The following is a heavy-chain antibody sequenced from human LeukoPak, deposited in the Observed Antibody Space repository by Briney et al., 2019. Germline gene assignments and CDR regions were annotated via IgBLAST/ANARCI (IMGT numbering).Heavy chain of an antibody. D-gene: IGHD6-13*01. V-gene: IGHV4-59*08. CDR1: GGSFSGYY. CDR2: IYYSGGT. CDR3: ARMGTGAAGIGY. J-gene: IGHJ4*02. Sequence: SDTLSLTCAVYGGSFSGYYWSWIRQPPGKGLEWIGYIYYSGGTDYNPSLKSRVTISVDTSKNQFSLKLRSVTAADTAVYYCARMGTGAAGIGYWGQGTLVIVSS.